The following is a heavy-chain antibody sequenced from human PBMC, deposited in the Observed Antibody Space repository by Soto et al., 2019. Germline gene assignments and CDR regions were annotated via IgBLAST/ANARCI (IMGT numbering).Heavy chain of an antibody. J-gene: IGHJ3*02. CDR2: ISYDGSNK. D-gene: IGHD3-22*01. CDR1: GFTFSSYA. Sequence: GGSLRLSCAASGFTFSSYAMHWVRQAPGKGLEWVAVISYDGSNKYYADSVKGRFTISRDNSKNTLYLQMNSLRAEDTAVYYWARPLGLGITMIVVVIPPLAFDIWGQGTMVTVSS. CDR3: ARPLGLGITMIVVVIPPLAFDI. V-gene: IGHV3-30-3*01.